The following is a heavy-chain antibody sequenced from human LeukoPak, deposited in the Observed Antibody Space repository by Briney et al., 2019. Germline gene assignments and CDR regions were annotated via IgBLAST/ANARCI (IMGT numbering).Heavy chain of an antibody. V-gene: IGHV1-69*06. J-gene: IGHJ6*03. CDR2: IIPIFGTA. CDR1: GGTFSSYA. Sequence: ASVKVSCKASGGTFSSYAISWVRQAPGQGLEWMGGIIPIFGTANYAQKFQGRVTITADKSTSTAYMELSSLRSEDTAVYYCARGLWVRGVIIDYYYYYMDVWGKGTTVTISS. D-gene: IGHD3-10*01. CDR3: ARGLWVRGVIIDYYYYYMDV.